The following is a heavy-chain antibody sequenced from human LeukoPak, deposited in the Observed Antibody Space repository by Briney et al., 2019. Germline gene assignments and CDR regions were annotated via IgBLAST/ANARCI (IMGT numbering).Heavy chain of an antibody. Sequence: GGSLRLSCAASGFTFSSYAMSWVRQAPGKGLEWVSLISGSGDKTYYADSVKGRFTISRDNSKNTLHLQVNSLRADDTAVYYCAKDDPNDYKPWIYWGQGTLVIVSS. CDR1: GFTFSSYA. V-gene: IGHV3-23*01. CDR3: AKDDPNDYKPWIY. CDR2: ISGSGDKT. D-gene: IGHD4-11*01. J-gene: IGHJ4*02.